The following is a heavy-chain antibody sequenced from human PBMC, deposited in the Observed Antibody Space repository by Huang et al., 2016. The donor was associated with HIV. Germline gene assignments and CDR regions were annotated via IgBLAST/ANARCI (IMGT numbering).Heavy chain of an antibody. CDR3: AGIRGHHGDYFDY. V-gene: IGHV1-2*02. CDR2: INPNSGGT. Sequence: QVQLVQSGAEVKNPGASVKVSCKASGYTFTGYYMHWVRQAPGQGLEWMGWINPNSGGTNYAQKCQGRVTMTRDTSISTAYMELSRLRSDDTAVYYCAGIRGHHGDYFDYWGQGTLVTVSS. J-gene: IGHJ4*02. CDR1: GYTFTGYY. D-gene: IGHD4-17*01.